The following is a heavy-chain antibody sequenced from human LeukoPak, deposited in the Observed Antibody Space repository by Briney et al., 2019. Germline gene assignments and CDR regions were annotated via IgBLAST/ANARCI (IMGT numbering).Heavy chain of an antibody. CDR1: GFTFSSYW. CDR2: IKQDGSEK. J-gene: IGHJ6*03. V-gene: IGHV3-7*03. Sequence: GGSLRLSCAASGFTFSSYWMSWVRQAPGKGLEWVANIKQDGSEKYYVDSVKGRFTISRDNAKNSLYLQMNSLRAEDTALYYCARRYLAAEDYYYYMDVWGKGTTVTVSS. D-gene: IGHD6-13*01. CDR3: ARRYLAAEDYYYYMDV.